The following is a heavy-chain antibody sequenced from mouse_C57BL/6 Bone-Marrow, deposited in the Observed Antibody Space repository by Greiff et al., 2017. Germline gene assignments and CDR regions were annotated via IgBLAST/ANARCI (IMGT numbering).Heavy chain of an antibody. D-gene: IGHD2-2*01. V-gene: IGHV1-54*01. CDR2: INPGSGGT. CDR3: ARSGGYEGAWFAY. Sequence: QVQLKESGAELVRPGTSVKVSCKASGYAFTNYLIEWVKQRPGQGLEWIGVINPGSGGTNYNEKFKGKATLTADKSSSTAYMQLSSLTSEDSAVYFCARSGGYEGAWFAYWGQGTLVTVSA. J-gene: IGHJ3*01. CDR1: GYAFTNYL.